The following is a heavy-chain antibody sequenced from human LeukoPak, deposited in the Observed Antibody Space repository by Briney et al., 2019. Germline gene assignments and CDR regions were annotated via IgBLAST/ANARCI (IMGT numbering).Heavy chain of an antibody. J-gene: IGHJ6*03. D-gene: IGHD3-10*01. CDR1: GFTFSSYA. CDR3: AKAGEPVRDYYYYMDV. V-gene: IGHV3-23*01. Sequence: GGSLRLSCAASGFTFSSYAMSWVRQAPGKGLEWVSAISGSGGSTYYADSVKGRFTISRDNSKNTLYLQMNSLRAEDTAVYYCAKAGEPVRDYYYYMDVWGKGTTVTVSS. CDR2: ISGSGGST.